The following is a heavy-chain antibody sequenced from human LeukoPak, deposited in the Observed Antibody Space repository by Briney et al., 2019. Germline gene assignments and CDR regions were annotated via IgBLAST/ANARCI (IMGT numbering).Heavy chain of an antibody. D-gene: IGHD6-13*01. CDR2: ISGSGGST. CDR1: GFTFSTYG. J-gene: IGHJ4*02. CDR3: AKNLRGIAADPFDY. V-gene: IGHV3-23*01. Sequence: GGSLRLSCAASGFTFSTYGMSWVRQAPGKGLEWVSAISGSGGSTYYADSVKGRFTISRDNSKSTLYLQMNSLRAEDTAVYYCAKNLRGIAADPFDYWGQGTLVTVSS.